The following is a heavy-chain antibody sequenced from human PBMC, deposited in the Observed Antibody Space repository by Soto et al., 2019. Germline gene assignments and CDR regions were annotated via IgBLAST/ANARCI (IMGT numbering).Heavy chain of an antibody. CDR1: GFTFSSYW. V-gene: IGHV3-7*01. CDR3: ARDLPDYLSGNYMDV. CDR2: IKQDGSEK. D-gene: IGHD1-26*01. J-gene: IGHJ6*03. Sequence: GGSLRLSCAASGFTFSSYWMSWVRQAPGKGLEWVANIKQDGSEKYYVDSVKGRFTISRDNAKNSLYLQMNSLRAEDTAVYYCARDLPDYLSGNYMDVWGKGTTVTVSS.